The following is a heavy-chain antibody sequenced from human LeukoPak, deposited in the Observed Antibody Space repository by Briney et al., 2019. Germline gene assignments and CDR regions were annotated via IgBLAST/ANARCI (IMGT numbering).Heavy chain of an antibody. V-gene: IGHV1-24*01. CDR1: GYTLTELS. CDR3: ATKGYYYDSSGYYYLDY. Sequence: ASVKVSCKVSGYTLTELSMHWVRQAPGKGLEWMGGFDPEDGETIYAQKFQGRVTITEDTSTDTAYMELSSLRSEDTAVYYCATKGYYYDSSGYYYLDYWGQGTLVTVSS. D-gene: IGHD3-22*01. CDR2: FDPEDGET. J-gene: IGHJ4*02.